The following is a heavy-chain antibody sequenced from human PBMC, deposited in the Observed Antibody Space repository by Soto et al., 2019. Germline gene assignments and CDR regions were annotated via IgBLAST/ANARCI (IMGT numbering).Heavy chain of an antibody. D-gene: IGHD6-13*01. CDR3: AKDRSSSWYDFDY. Sequence: GGSLRLSCAASGFTLSSYWMSWVRQAPGKGLEWVSTISGFSSRTHYAASVKGRFTISRDNSQNTLYLQMNSLRAEDTAVYYCAKDRSSSWYDFDYWGQGTLVTVSS. CDR2: ISGFSSRT. V-gene: IGHV3-23*01. J-gene: IGHJ4*02. CDR1: GFTLSSYW.